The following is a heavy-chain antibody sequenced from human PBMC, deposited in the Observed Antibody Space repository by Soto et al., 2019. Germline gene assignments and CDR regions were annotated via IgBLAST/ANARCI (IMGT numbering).Heavy chain of an antibody. CDR2: IIPIVGTG. Sequence: QVQLVQSGAAVRKPGSSVTVSCKASGGTFSNYAISWVRQAPGQGLEWMGGIIPIVGTGSYAQKFQGRFTITADEPTTTAYMELSSLRFEDTAVYYCARVVILVPTASTHYYYHMDVWGPGTTVTVSS. D-gene: IGHD2-2*01. CDR3: ARVVILVPTASTHYYYHMDV. J-gene: IGHJ6*02. V-gene: IGHV1-69*01. CDR1: GGTFSNYA.